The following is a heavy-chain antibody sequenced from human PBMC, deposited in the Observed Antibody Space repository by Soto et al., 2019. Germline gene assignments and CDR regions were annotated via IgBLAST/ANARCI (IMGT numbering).Heavy chain of an antibody. Sequence: SETLSLTCAVYGGSFSGYYWSWIRQPPGKGLEWIGEINHSGGTNYNPSLKSRVTISVDTSKNQFSLRLSSVTAADTAVYYCARSGRVHDFWSGSYYGMDVWGQGTTVTVSS. CDR1: GGSFSGYY. V-gene: IGHV4-34*01. J-gene: IGHJ6*02. CDR2: INHSGGT. CDR3: ARSGRVHDFWSGSYYGMDV. D-gene: IGHD3-3*01.